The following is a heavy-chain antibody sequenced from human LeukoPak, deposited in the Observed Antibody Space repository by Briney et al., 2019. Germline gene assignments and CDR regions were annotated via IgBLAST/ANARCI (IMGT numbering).Heavy chain of an antibody. CDR2: IYIDGSST. V-gene: IGHV3-74*01. Sequence: GGSLRLSCAASGFTFSNYWMHWVPQGPGKGLVWVSRIYIDGSSTDYADSVKGRFTISRDNAKNTLYLQMTGLRADDTALYYCTRGTGSSSDYWGQGALVTVSS. J-gene: IGHJ4*02. CDR3: TRGTGSSSDY. D-gene: IGHD1-26*01. CDR1: GFTFSNYW.